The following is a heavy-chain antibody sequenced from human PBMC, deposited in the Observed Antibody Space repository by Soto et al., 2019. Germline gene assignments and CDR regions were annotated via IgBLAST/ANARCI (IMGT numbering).Heavy chain of an antibody. D-gene: IGHD3-22*01. CDR2: ISSSGSTI. Sequence: GGSLRLSCASSGVPFSSYNMNWVRQAPGKGLEWVSYISSSGSTIYYADSVKGRFTISRDNAKNSLYLQMNSLRAEDTAVYYCARVAYYYDSSGYFYWGQGTLVTVSS. V-gene: IGHV3-48*01. J-gene: IGHJ4*02. CDR3: ARVAYYYDSSGYFY. CDR1: GVPFSSYN.